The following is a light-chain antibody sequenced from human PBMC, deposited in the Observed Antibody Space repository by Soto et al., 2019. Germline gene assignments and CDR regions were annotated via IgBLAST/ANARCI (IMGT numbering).Light chain of an antibody. V-gene: IGKV3-11*01. CDR1: ESVSSY. Sequence: EIVLTQSPATLSLSPGERATFSCRASESVSSYLAGFQQKPGQAPRLLIYDASHRATGIAARFSGSGSQTDFTLTISSLEPEDFAVYYCQQHTNWPPLISFGPGTRLEIK. CDR3: QQHTNWPPLIS. CDR2: DAS. J-gene: IGKJ5*01.